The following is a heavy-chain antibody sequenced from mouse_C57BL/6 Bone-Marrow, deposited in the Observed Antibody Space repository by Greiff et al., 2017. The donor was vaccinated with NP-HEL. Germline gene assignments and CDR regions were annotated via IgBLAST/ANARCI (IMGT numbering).Heavy chain of an antibody. CDR2: IYPRSGNT. D-gene: IGHD2-5*01. V-gene: IGHV1-81*01. J-gene: IGHJ2*01. Sequence: VQLQESGAELARPGASVKLSCKASGYTFTSYGISWVKQRTGQGLEWIGEIYPRSGNTYYNEKFKGKATLTADKSSSTAYMELRSLTSEDSAVYFCERKAYYSNYVDYWGQGTTLTVSS. CDR3: ERKAYYSNYVDY. CDR1: GYTFTSYG.